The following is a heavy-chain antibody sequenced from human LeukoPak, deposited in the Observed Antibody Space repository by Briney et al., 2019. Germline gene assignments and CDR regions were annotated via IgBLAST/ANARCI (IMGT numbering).Heavy chain of an antibody. CDR1: GGSISGYY. CDR3: ARTLGYSYGPYFDY. D-gene: IGHD5-18*01. CDR2: VYYSGST. J-gene: IGHJ4*02. Sequence: PSETLSLTCTVSGGSISGYYWTWIRQPPGKGLEWIGYVYYSGSTSYNPSLKSRLTISVDTSMNQFSLKLSSVTAADTAVYYCARTLGYSYGPYFDYWGQGTLVTVSS. V-gene: IGHV4-59*01.